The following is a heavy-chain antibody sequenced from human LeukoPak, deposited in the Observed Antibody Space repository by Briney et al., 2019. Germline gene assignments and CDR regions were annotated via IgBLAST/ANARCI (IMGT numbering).Heavy chain of an antibody. D-gene: IGHD6-6*01. J-gene: IGHJ6*03. V-gene: IGHV1-69*05. CDR3: ARGKQLARPYYYYYYMDV. CDR1: GGTFSSYA. Sequence: SVKVSCKASGGTFSSYAISWVRQAPGQGLEWMGGIIPILGTANYAQKFQGRVTITTDESTSTAYMELSSLRSEDTAVYYCARGKQLARPYYYYYYMDVWGKGTTVTVSS. CDR2: IIPILGTA.